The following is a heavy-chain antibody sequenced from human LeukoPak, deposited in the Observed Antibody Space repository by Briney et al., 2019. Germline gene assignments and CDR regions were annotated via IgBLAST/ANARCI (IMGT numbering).Heavy chain of an antibody. Sequence: RASVKASCKASGYTFTGYYIQWVRQAPGQGLEWMGWISAYNGNTNYAQKLQGRVTMTTDTSTSTAYMELRSLRSDDTAVYYCAREQTSGFGELLEIPLGYYYYGMDVWGQGTTVTVSS. V-gene: IGHV1-18*04. CDR1: GYTFTGYY. CDR2: ISAYNGNT. CDR3: AREQTSGFGELLEIPLGYYYYGMDV. D-gene: IGHD3-10*01. J-gene: IGHJ6*02.